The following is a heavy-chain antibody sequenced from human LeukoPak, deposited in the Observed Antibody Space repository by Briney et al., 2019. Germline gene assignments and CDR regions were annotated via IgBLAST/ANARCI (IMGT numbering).Heavy chain of an antibody. V-gene: IGHV3-21*01. Sequence: GGSLRLSCAASGFTFSSYSMNWVRQAPGKGLEWVSSISSSSSYIYYADSVKGRFTISRDNAKNSLYLQMNSLRAEDTAVYYCARDQGGIVGATGEVGYWGQGTLATVSS. J-gene: IGHJ4*02. CDR3: ARDQGGIVGATGEVGY. CDR2: ISSSSSYI. CDR1: GFTFSSYS. D-gene: IGHD1-26*01.